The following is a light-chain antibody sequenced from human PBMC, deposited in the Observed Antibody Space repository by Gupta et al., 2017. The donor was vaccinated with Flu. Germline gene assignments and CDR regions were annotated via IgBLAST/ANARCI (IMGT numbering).Light chain of an antibody. J-gene: IGKJ1*01. CDR3: MQGAHWPWA. Sequence: DVVMTQSPLSLAVTLGQSAPISCRSSQGLVYSDGNTYLHWFQQRPGQSPRRLIYLVSKRDSGVPDRFSGSGSGTDFTLKISRVEAEDVGVYFCMQGAHWPWAFGQGTKLEIK. CDR1: QGLVYSDGNTY. CDR2: LVS. V-gene: IGKV2-30*01.